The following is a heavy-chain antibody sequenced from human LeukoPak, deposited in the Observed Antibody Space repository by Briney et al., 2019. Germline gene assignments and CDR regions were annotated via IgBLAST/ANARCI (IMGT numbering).Heavy chain of an antibody. D-gene: IGHD4-17*01. Sequence: GGSLRLSCTASGFTFGNYAMSWVRQAPGKGLEWVGFIRSKAYGGTTEYAASVKGRFTISRDDSKSIAYLQMNSLKTEDTAVYYCTRDDDLDYGDSYYFDYWGQGTLVTVSS. J-gene: IGHJ4*02. CDR2: IRSKAYGGTT. CDR3: TRDDDLDYGDSYYFDY. CDR1: GFTFGNYA. V-gene: IGHV3-49*04.